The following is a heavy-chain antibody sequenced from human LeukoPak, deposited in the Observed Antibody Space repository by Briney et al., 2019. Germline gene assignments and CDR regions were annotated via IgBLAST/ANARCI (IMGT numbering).Heavy chain of an antibody. CDR1: GFPFTDYN. CDR3: ARDLGTSSFGSGSYSPFEF. D-gene: IGHD3-10*01. CDR2: INPNTGDT. J-gene: IGHJ4*01. Sequence: ASVKVSCKASGFPFTDYNIHWVRQAPGQGLERMGWINPNTGDTTYAQRFQGRVSMARDTSIKTAYLDLSGLRSDDAAVYYCARDLGTSSFGSGSYSPFEFWGHGTLVTVSS. V-gene: IGHV1-2*02.